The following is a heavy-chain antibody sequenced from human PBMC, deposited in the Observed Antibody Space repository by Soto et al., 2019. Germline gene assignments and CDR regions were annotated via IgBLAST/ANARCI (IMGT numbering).Heavy chain of an antibody. V-gene: IGHV3-21*05. CDR3: AREKYSSSPPEPYYYFGMDV. J-gene: IGHJ6*02. D-gene: IGHD6-6*01. CDR2: ISSSSSYT. CDR1: GFTFSRYE. Sequence: GGSLRLSCAASGFTFSRYEMNWVRQAPGKVLEWVSYISSSSSYTIYADSVKGRFTIYRDNAKNSLYLQMNSLRAEDTAVYYCAREKYSSSPPEPYYYFGMDVWGQGTTVTVSS.